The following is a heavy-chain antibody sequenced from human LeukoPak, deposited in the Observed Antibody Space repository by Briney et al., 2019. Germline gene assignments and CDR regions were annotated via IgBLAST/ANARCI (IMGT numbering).Heavy chain of an antibody. CDR3: ARVGIAARIYYYYYGMDV. Sequence: PGGSLRLSCAASGFILSSHGMSWVRQAPGKRLEWVSTVTSRGGTDYTDSVKGRFIISRDNSKNTLLLQMNSLRAEDTAVYYCARVGIAARIYYYYYGMDVWGQGTTVTVSS. CDR2: VTSRGGT. V-gene: IGHV3-23*01. CDR1: GFILSSHG. D-gene: IGHD6-6*01. J-gene: IGHJ6*02.